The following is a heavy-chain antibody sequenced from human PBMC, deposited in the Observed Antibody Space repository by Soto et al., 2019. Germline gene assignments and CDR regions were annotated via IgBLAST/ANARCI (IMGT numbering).Heavy chain of an antibody. CDR3: ATTGRGNYSAGRDV. Sequence: QVQLVQSGAEVKKPGSSVKVSCKASGGTFSSYAISWVRQAPGQGLEWMGGIIPIFGTANYAQKFQGRVTITADESTSTAYRERSSLRSEDTALYDGATTGRGNYSAGRDVGGQGTTVTFSS. V-gene: IGHV1-69*12. J-gene: IGHJ6*02. CDR1: GGTFSSYA. D-gene: IGHD3-16*01. CDR2: IIPIFGTA.